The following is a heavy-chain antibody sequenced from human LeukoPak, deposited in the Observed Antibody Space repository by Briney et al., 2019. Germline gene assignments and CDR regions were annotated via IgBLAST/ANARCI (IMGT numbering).Heavy chain of an antibody. J-gene: IGHJ4*02. V-gene: IGHV3-23*01. D-gene: IGHD5-18*01. CDR1: GFTVSSNY. Sequence: PGGSLRLSCAASGFTVSSNYMSWVRQAPGKELEWVSAISGSGGNTHYADSVKGRFTISRDNSKNTLYLQMNSLRAEDTAVYFCAKGVDTTMVDFWGQGTLVTVSS. CDR2: ISGSGGNT. CDR3: AKGVDTTMVDF.